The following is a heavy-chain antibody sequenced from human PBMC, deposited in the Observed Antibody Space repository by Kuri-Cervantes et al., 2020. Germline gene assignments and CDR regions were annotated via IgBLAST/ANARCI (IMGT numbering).Heavy chain of an antibody. CDR3: ARDSYYHDIEATVKNDDY. CDR2: ISGSSSTI. V-gene: IGHV3-48*02. J-gene: IGHJ4*02. CDR1: GFTFSSYS. Sequence: GESLKISCAASGFTFSSYSMNWVRQAPGKGLEWVSYISGSSSTIYYADSVKGRFTISRDNAKNSLYLQMNSLRDEDTAVYYCARDSYYHDIEATVKNDDYWGQGTLVTVSS. D-gene: IGHD5-12*01.